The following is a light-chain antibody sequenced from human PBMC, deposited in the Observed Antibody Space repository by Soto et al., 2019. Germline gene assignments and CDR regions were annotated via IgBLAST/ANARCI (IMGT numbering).Light chain of an antibody. J-gene: IGKJ3*01. CDR3: QQYGSSLALFT. V-gene: IGKV3-20*01. CDR2: GAS. Sequence: EIVLTQSPGTLSLSPGERATLSCRASQSVSSSYLAWYQQKPGQAPRLLIYGASSRATGIPDRFSGSGSGTDFTLTIGRLEPEDFAVYYCQQYGSSLALFTFGPGTKVDI. CDR1: QSVSSSY.